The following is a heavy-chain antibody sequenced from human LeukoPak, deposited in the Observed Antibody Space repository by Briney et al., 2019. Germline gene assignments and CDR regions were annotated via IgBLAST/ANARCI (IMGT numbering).Heavy chain of an antibody. CDR1: GYTFSDLC. D-gene: IGHD1-26*01. Sequence: ASVKVSCKASGYTFSDLCIHWVRQAPGQGLEWMGWINPDGGGTEFEQKFQDRVTVTRDTSTSTAFLEISRLTFDDTAVYYCARPPTREAEGFDIWGQGTMVIVSS. J-gene: IGHJ3*02. V-gene: IGHV1-2*02. CDR2: INPDGGGT. CDR3: ARPPTREAEGFDI.